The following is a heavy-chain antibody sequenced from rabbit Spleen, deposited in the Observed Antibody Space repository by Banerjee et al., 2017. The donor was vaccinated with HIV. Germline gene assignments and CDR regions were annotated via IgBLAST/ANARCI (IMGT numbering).Heavy chain of an antibody. CDR1: GFSFSSNYY. Sequence: QEQLVESGGGLVQPEGSLTLTCTASGFSFSSNYYMCWVRQAPGKGLEWVACIYGGSFGSTVYASWAKGRFTISKTSSTTVTLQMTSLTAADTATYFCARGSATMTMVITGYYFNLWGPGTLVTVS. V-gene: IGHV1S45*01. D-gene: IGHD2-1*01. CDR3: ARGSATMTMVITGYYFNL. CDR2: IYGGSFGST. J-gene: IGHJ4*01.